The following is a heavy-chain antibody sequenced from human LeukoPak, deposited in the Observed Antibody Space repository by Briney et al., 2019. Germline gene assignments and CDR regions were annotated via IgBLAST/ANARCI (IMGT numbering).Heavy chain of an antibody. CDR1: GFTFSTYA. Sequence: GGSLRLSCAASGFTFSTYAMIWVRQAPGKGLEWVTGISSSGGIAYYADSVRGRFTVSRDNSKGTLYLQMNSLRAEDTAVYYCAKDSIAVAGTGDAFDIWGQGTMVTVSS. CDR3: AKDSIAVAGTGDAFDI. CDR2: ISSSGGIA. D-gene: IGHD6-19*01. J-gene: IGHJ3*02. V-gene: IGHV3-23*01.